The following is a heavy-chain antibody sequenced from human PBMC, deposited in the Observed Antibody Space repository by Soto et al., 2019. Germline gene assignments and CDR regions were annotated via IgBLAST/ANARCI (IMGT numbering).Heavy chain of an antibody. CDR3: ANGIYGVTGFFNY. D-gene: IGHD4-17*01. CDR1: GFTFSSYG. Sequence: GGSLRLSCVASGFTFSSYGMKWVRQAPGKGLEWVSSISGSGDGTYYANSAKGRFTISRDNSKNTLYLQMNSLRAEDTAVYFCANGIYGVTGFFNYWGRGTLDTVSS. V-gene: IGHV3-23*01. J-gene: IGHJ4*02. CDR2: ISGSGDGT.